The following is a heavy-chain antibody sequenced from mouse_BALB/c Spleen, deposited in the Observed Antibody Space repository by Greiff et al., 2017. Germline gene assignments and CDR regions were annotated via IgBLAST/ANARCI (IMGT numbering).Heavy chain of an antibody. CDR3: ARHFHYYGYGAWFAY. J-gene: IGHJ3*01. Sequence: EVKLMESGGGLVQPGGSLKLSCAASGFTFSSYTMSWVRQTPEKRLEWVAYISNGGGSTYYPDTVKGRFTISRDNAKNTLYLQMSSLKSEDTAMYYCARHFHYYGYGAWFAYWGQGTLVTVSA. D-gene: IGHD1-2*01. CDR2: ISNGGGST. V-gene: IGHV5-12-2*01. CDR1: GFTFSSYT.